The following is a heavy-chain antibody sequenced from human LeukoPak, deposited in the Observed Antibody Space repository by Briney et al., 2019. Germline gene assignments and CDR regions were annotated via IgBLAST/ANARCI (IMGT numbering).Heavy chain of an antibody. CDR2: INSDGINT. CDR1: GFTFSNYW. D-gene: IGHD2-8*01. Sequence: GGSLRLSCAASGFTFSNYWMHWVRQAPGKGLVWVSRINSDGINTSYADSVKGRFTISRDNAKNTLNLQMNSLRAEDTAVYYCAKDRCSNGIGCYYYYMDVWGKGTTVTISS. CDR3: AKDRCSNGIGCYYYYMDV. V-gene: IGHV3-74*01. J-gene: IGHJ6*03.